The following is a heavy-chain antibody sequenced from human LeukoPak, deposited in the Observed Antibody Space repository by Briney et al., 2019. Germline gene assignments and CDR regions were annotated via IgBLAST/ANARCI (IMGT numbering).Heavy chain of an antibody. CDR2: ISSSGSTI. D-gene: IGHD3-3*01. Sequence: PGGSLRLSCAASAFTFSSYEMNWVRHAPGKGLEWVSYISSSGSTIYYADSVKGRFTISRDNAKNSLYLQMNSLRAEVTAVYYCARGAQFGGELFGVVTPFRYYYYYMDVWGKGTTVTVSS. CDR3: ARGAQFGGELFGVVTPFRYYYYYMDV. V-gene: IGHV3-48*03. CDR1: AFTFSSYE. J-gene: IGHJ6*03.